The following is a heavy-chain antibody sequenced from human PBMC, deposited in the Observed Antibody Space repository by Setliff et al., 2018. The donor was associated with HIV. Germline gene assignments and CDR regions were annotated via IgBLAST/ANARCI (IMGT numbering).Heavy chain of an antibody. CDR1: GDSINTHY. CDR3: VGDGVNIKWHRL. D-gene: IGHD5-12*01. CDR2: ISHSGNT. J-gene: IGHJ4*02. Sequence: PSETLSLTCTVSGDSINTHYWSWIRQPPGRGLEWIGCISHSGNTNFNPSLNSRVTISLDTSKNQFSLRLTSLTAADTAIYYCVGDGVNIKWHRLWGQGTLVTVSS. V-gene: IGHV4-59*11.